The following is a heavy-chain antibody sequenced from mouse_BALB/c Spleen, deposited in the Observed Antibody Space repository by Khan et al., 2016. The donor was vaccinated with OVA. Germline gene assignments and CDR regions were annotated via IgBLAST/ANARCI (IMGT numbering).Heavy chain of an antibody. J-gene: IGHJ1*01. CDR2: INSNGGTS. CDR3: TRVDYRDDEGDWYVDV. CDR1: GFTFSGYG. Sequence: EVELVESGGGLVQPGGSLKLSCAASGFTFSGYGMSWVRQTPDKRLELVATINSNGGTSYYPDSVKGRFTIYRDNAKNTLHLQMSSLKSEDPAMYYCTRVDYRDDEGDWYVDVWGAGTTVTVSS. V-gene: IGHV5-6-3*01. D-gene: IGHD2-14*01.